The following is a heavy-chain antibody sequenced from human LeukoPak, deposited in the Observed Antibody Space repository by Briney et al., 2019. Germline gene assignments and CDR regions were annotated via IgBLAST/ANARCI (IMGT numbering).Heavy chain of an antibody. CDR2: IYYSGST. D-gene: IGHD3-9*01. V-gene: IGHV4-31*03. Sequence: TSQTLSLTCTVSGGSISSGGYYWSWIRQHPGKGLEWIGYIYYSGSTYYNPSLKSRVTISVDTSKNQFSLKLSSVTAADTAVYYCARVGVFGYDTLTGYYKWAFDIWGQGTMVTVSS. J-gene: IGHJ3*02. CDR3: ARVGVFGYDTLTGYYKWAFDI. CDR1: GGSISSGGYY.